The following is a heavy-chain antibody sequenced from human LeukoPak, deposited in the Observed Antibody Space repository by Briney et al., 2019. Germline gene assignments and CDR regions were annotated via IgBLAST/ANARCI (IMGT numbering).Heavy chain of an antibody. D-gene: IGHD3-9*01. CDR1: GFTFSSYA. J-gene: IGHJ4*02. Sequence: GGSLRLSCAASGFTFSSYAMSWVRQAPGKGLEWVSAISGSGGSTYYADSVKGRFTISRDNSKNTLYLQMNSLRAEDTAVYYCAKAVRGPDILTGYYTGGYFDYWGQGTLVTVSS. CDR3: AKAVRGPDILTGYYTGGYFDY. V-gene: IGHV3-23*01. CDR2: ISGSGGST.